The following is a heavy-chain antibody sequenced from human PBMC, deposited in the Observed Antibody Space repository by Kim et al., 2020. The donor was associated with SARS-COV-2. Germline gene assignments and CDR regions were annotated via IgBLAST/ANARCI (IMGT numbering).Heavy chain of an antibody. CDR2: IKQDGSEK. CDR3: ARDMYYDILTGYSPEVYYYYGMDV. Sequence: GGSLRLSCAASGFTFSSYWMSWVRQAPGKGLEWVANIKQDGSEKYYVDSVKGRFTISRDNAKNSLYLQMNSLRAEDTAVYYCARDMYYDILTGYSPEVYYYYGMDVWGQGTTVTVSS. CDR1: GFTFSSYW. V-gene: IGHV3-7*03. D-gene: IGHD3-9*01. J-gene: IGHJ6*02.